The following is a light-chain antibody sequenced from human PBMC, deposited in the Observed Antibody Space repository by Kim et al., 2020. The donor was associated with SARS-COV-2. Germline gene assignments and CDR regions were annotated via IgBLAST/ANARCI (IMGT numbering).Light chain of an antibody. CDR3: GTWDTSLNVGV. J-gene: IGLJ2*01. CDR2: DNN. V-gene: IGLV1-51*01. Sequence: GQKVTISCSGRTSNIGSDSVSWYQQLPGTAPKLLIFDNNKRPSGIPDRFSGSKSGTSATLAITGLQSGDEANYYCGTWDTSLNVGVFGGGTQLTVL. CDR1: TSNIGSDS.